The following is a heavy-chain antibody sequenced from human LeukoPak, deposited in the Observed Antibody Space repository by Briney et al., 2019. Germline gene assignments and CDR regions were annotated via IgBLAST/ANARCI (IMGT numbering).Heavy chain of an antibody. CDR3: AVTTGTAACDAFDI. CDR1: GGTFSSYA. V-gene: IGHV1-69*13. CDR2: IIPIFGTA. D-gene: IGHD1-1*01. Sequence: SVKVSCKASGGTFSSYAISWVRQAPGQGLEWMGGIIPIFGTANYAQKFQGRVTITADESTSTAYMELSSLRSEDTAVYYCAVTTGTAACDAFDIWGQGTMVTVSS. J-gene: IGHJ3*02.